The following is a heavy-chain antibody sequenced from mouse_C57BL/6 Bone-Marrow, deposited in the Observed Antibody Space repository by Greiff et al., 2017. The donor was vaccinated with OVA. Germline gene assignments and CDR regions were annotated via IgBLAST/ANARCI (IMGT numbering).Heavy chain of an antibody. CDR2: IYPGSGRT. Sequence: QVQLQQPGAELVKPGASVKMSCKASGYTFTSYWITWVTQRPGQGLEWIGDIYPGSGRTNYNEKFKSKATLTVDTSSSTADMQLSSLTSEDSAVFYCARSGITTVEGDFAMDYWGQGTSVTVSS. CDR1: GYTFTSYW. D-gene: IGHD1-1*01. J-gene: IGHJ4*01. CDR3: ARSGITTVEGDFAMDY. V-gene: IGHV1-55*01.